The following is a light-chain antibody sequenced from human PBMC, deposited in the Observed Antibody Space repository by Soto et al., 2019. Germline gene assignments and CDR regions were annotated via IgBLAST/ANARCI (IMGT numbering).Light chain of an antibody. CDR2: GNS. Sequence: QSVLTQPPSVSGAPGQRVTISCTGSSSNIGAGYDVHWYQQLPGTAPKLLIYGNSNRPSGVPDRFSGSKSGTSASLAITGLQAEDEADYYCQSYGSTLNAFYVFGTGNKVTVL. CDR1: SSNIGAGYD. V-gene: IGLV1-40*01. J-gene: IGLJ1*01. CDR3: QSYGSTLNAFYV.